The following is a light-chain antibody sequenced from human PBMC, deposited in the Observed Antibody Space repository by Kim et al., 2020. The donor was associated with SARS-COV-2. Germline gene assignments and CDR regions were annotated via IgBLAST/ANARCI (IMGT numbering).Light chain of an antibody. CDR3: QHYDGYPYT. CDR1: QSISDW. CDR2: KAS. J-gene: IGKJ2*01. V-gene: IGKV1-5*03. Sequence: SASVGDRVTITCRASQSISDWLAWYQQKPGKAPKFLIYKASNLGSGVPSRFSGSGSGTEFTLTITNLQPDDFATYYCQHYDGYPYTFGQGTKLEI.